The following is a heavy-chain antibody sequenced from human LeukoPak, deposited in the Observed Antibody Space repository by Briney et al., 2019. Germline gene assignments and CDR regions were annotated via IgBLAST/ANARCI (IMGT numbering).Heavy chain of an antibody. D-gene: IGHD3-22*01. CDR1: GGTFSSYA. CDR3: ARSWGSYDSSGYYYHNWFDP. CDR2: IIPIFGTA. J-gene: IGHJ5*02. Sequence: ASVKVSCKASGGTFSSYAISWVRQAPGQGLEWMGGIIPIFGTANYAQKFQGRVTITTDESTSTAYMELSSLRSEDTAVYYCARSWGSYDSSGYYYHNWFDPWGQGTLVTVSS. V-gene: IGHV1-69*05.